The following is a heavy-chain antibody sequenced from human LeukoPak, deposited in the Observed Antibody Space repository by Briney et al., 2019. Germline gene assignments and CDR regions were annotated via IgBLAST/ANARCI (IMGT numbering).Heavy chain of an antibody. CDR1: GGAFSSYA. CDR2: IIPIFGTA. D-gene: IGHD5-24*01. Sequence: ASVKVSCKASGGAFSSYAISWVRQAPGQGLEWMGGIIPIFGTANYAQKFQGRVTITADESTSTAYMELSSLRSEDTAVYYCAREGEMATIRPRPGQFDYWGQGTLVTVSS. J-gene: IGHJ4*02. CDR3: AREGEMATIRPRPGQFDY. V-gene: IGHV1-69*13.